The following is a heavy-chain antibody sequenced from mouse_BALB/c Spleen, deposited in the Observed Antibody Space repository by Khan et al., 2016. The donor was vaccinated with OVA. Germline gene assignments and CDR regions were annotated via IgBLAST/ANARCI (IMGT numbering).Heavy chain of an antibody. CDR1: GFNIKDTY. J-gene: IGHJ2*01. V-gene: IGHV14-3*02. Sequence: EVQLQQSGADLVKPGASVRLSCTSSGFNIKDTYMHWVKQRPEQGLEWIGRIDPANGDTKYDPKFQGKATITADTSSNTAYLQLSSLTSEDTAVYYCALIYSGSYIYFDYWGQGTTLTVSS. D-gene: IGHD2-1*01. CDR2: IDPANGDT. CDR3: ALIYSGSYIYFDY.